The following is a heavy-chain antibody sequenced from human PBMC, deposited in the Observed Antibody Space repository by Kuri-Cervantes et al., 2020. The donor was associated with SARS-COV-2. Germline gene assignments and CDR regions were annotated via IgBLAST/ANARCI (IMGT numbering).Heavy chain of an antibody. J-gene: IGHJ4*02. CDR1: GFTFSSYG. CDR2: IWYDGSNK. V-gene: IGHV3-33*08. CDR3: ARDLGASIVATTEFDY. Sequence: GGSLGLSCAASGFTFSSYGMHWVRQAPGKGLEWVAVIWYDGSNKYYADSVKGRFTISRDNSKNTLYLQMNSLRAEDTAVYYCARDLGASIVATTEFDYWGQGTLVTVSS. D-gene: IGHD5-12*01.